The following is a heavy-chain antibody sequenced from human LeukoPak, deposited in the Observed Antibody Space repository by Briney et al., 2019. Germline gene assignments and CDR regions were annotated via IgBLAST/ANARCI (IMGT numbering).Heavy chain of an antibody. V-gene: IGHV4-34*01. Sequence: PSETLSLTCAVYGGSFSGYYWSWIRQPPGKGLEWIGEINHSGSTNYNPSLKSRVTISEDTSKNQFSLKLSSVTAADTAVYYCARGTRPHYYDSSGFGWFDPWGQGTLVTVSS. D-gene: IGHD3-22*01. CDR3: ARGTRPHYYDSSGFGWFDP. CDR1: GGSFSGYY. J-gene: IGHJ5*02. CDR2: INHSGST.